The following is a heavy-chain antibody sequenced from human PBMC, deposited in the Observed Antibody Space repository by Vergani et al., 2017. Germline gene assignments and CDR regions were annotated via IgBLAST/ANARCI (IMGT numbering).Heavy chain of an antibody. CDR2: VSTGTKSQ. V-gene: IGHV3-48*01. CDR3: AREYSSTSGRAFDF. J-gene: IGHJ3*01. D-gene: IGHD2-2*01. Sequence: VQLVQSGAEVKKPGRSLRLSCAASGFRFSSYGMNWVRQAPGKGLEWVSFVSTGTKSQSYAESVKGRFTISRDSAKNSLYLQMDSLRAEDTAVYYCAREYSSTSGRAFDFWGQGTKVTVSS. CDR1: GFRFSSYG.